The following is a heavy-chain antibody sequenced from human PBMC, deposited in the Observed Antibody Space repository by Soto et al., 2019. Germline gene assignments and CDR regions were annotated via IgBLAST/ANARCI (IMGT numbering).Heavy chain of an antibody. CDR3: AKMTGYDPPLFDY. D-gene: IGHD5-12*01. CDR2: IKQDGSEK. V-gene: IGHV3-7*01. Sequence: HPGGSLKLSCAASGFTFTSSWMSWVRQAPGKGLEWVANIKQDGSEKYYVDSVKGRFTISRDNAKNSLYLQMNSLRAEYTAVYYCAKMTGYDPPLFDYWGQGTLVTVSS. CDR1: GFTFTSSW. J-gene: IGHJ4*02.